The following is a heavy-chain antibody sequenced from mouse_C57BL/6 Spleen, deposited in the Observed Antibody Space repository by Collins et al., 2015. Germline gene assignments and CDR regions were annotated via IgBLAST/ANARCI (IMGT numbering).Heavy chain of an antibody. CDR2: IDPANGNT. D-gene: IGHD2-9*01. V-gene: IGHV14-3*02. CDR1: GFNIKDTY. Sequence: EVQLQQSGAELVKPGASVKLSCTASGFNIKDTYIHWVKQRPEQGLEWIGRIDPANGNTKYDPKFQGKATITADTSSNTAYLQLSSLTSEDTAVYYCAMSLLWLFYAMDYWGQGTSVTVSS. J-gene: IGHJ4*01. CDR3: AMSLLWLFYAMDY.